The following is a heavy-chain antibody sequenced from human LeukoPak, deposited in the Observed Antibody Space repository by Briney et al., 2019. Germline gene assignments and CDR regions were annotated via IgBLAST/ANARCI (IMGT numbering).Heavy chain of an antibody. CDR1: RGTFSSYA. D-gene: IGHD2-2*01. Sequence: GAPVKVSCKASRGTFSSYAISWVRQAPGQGLEWMGGIIPIFGTANYAQKFQGRVTITADESTSTAYMELSSLRSEDTAVYYCARNRGGPRYCSSTSCYRSWFDPWGQGTLVTVSS. CDR2: IIPIFGTA. J-gene: IGHJ5*02. CDR3: ARNRGGPRYCSSTSCYRSWFDP. V-gene: IGHV1-69*13.